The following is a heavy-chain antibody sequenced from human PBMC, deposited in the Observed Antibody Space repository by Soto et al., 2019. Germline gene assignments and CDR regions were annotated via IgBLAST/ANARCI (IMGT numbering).Heavy chain of an antibody. Sequence: QVQLVQSGAEVRKPGSSVKVSCKASGGTFTTYDISWVRQAPGQGLEWMGGIIPLFDATKYAQKFQGRVTITADKSTGTAYMELSSLRSEDTAMYYCAIDRSSSWYNGTFYFDSWGQGNLVTVSS. D-gene: IGHD6-19*01. V-gene: IGHV1-69*06. CDR3: AIDRSSSWYNGTFYFDS. CDR2: IIPLFDAT. CDR1: GGTFTTYD. J-gene: IGHJ4*02.